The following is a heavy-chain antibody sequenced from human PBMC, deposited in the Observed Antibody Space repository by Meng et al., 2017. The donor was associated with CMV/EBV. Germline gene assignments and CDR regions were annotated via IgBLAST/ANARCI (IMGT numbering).Heavy chain of an antibody. Sequence: AAYGFTVSSKYMSWVRQAPGKGLEWVSVIYSGGSTYYADSVKGRFTISRDNSKNTLYLQMNSLRAEDTAVYYCARVDYDFWSGYFDYWGQGTLVTVSS. CDR3: ARVDYDFWSGYFDY. CDR2: IYSGGST. CDR1: GFTVSSKY. J-gene: IGHJ4*02. D-gene: IGHD3-3*01. V-gene: IGHV3-53*01.